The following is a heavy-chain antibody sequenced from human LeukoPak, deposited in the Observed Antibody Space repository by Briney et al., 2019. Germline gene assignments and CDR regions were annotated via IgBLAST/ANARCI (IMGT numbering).Heavy chain of an antibody. D-gene: IGHD6-13*01. Sequence: QSGGSLRLSCAASGFTFSSYGMSWVRQAPGKGLEWVSAISGSGGSTYYADSVKGRFTISRDNSKNTLYLQMNSLRAEDTAVYYCAKDVEGRYSSSWYWAYWGQGTLVTVSS. CDR2: ISGSGGST. CDR3: AKDVEGRYSSSWYWAY. J-gene: IGHJ4*02. CDR1: GFTFSSYG. V-gene: IGHV3-23*01.